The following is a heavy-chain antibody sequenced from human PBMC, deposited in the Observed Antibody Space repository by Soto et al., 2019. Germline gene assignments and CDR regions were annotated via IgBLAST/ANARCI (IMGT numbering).Heavy chain of an antibody. J-gene: IGHJ5*02. CDR2: IYYSGST. V-gene: IGHV4-39*01. CDR3: ARHCPDPTFGDTGPWFDP. D-gene: IGHD3-10*01. Sequence: SETLSLTCTVSGGSISSSSYYWGWIRQPPGKGLEWIGSIYYSGSTYYNPSLKSRVTISVDTSKNQFSLKLSSVTAADTAVYYCARHCPDPTFGDTGPWFDPWGQGTLVTVSS. CDR1: GGSISSSSYY.